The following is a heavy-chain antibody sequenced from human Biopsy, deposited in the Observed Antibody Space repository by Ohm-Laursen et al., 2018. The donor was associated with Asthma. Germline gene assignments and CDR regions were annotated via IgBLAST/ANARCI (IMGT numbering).Heavy chain of an antibody. CDR3: ASDFPKDYVRCNFQF. CDR2: HDHEEGGT. D-gene: IGHD4-17*01. Sequence: SSVKVSCKFSGYSLTDLSMPWVRQAPGQGLEWMGGHDHEEGGTVNARRFQGRVTMTEDTSTDTAYMELSSLSSDDTAVYYCASDFPKDYVRCNFQFWGQGTLVTVSS. CDR1: GYSLTDLS. V-gene: IGHV1-24*01. J-gene: IGHJ4*02.